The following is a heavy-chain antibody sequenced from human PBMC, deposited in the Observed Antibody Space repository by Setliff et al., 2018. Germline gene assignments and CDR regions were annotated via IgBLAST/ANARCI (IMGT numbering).Heavy chain of an antibody. J-gene: IGHJ5*02. CDR1: GGTFSSYA. D-gene: IGHD6-19*01. V-gene: IGHV1-18*01. Sequence: ASVKVSCKASGGTFSSYAISWVRQAPGQGLEWMGWISAYNGNTNYAQKLQGRVTMTTDTSTSTAYMELRSLRSDDTAVYYCARDAGKWLVLPNWFDPWGQGTLVTVSS. CDR3: ARDAGKWLVLPNWFDP. CDR2: ISAYNGNT.